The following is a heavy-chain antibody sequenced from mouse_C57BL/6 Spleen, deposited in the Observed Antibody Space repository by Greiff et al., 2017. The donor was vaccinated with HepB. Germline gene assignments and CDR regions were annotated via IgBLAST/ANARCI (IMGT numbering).Heavy chain of an antibody. CDR2: INPNNGGT. CDR3: ARRAVYDYDPYYYAMDY. Sequence: EVQLQQSGPELVKPGASVKIPCKASGYTFTDYNMDWVKQSHGKSLEWIGDINPNNGGTIYNQKFKGKAKLTVDKSSSTAYMELRSLTSEDTAVYYCARRAVYDYDPYYYAMDYWGQGTSVTVSS. D-gene: IGHD2-4*01. V-gene: IGHV1-18*01. J-gene: IGHJ4*01. CDR1: GYTFTDYN.